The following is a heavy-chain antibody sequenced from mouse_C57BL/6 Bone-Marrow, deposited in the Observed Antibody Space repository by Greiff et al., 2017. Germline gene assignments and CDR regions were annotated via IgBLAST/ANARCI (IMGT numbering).Heavy chain of an antibody. V-gene: IGHV1-26*01. CDR1: GYTFTDYY. CDR3: ASYGSDAMDY. Sequence: EVQLQQSGPELVKPGASVKISCKASGYTFTDYYMNWVKQSHGKSLEWIGDINPNNGGTSYNQKFKGKATLTVDKSSSTAYMGLRSLTSEDSAVYYCASYGSDAMDYWGQGTSVTVSS. CDR2: INPNNGGT. D-gene: IGHD1-1*01. J-gene: IGHJ4*01.